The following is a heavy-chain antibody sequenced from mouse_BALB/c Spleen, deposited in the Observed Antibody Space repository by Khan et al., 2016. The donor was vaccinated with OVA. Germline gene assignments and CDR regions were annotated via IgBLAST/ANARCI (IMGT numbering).Heavy chain of an antibody. Sequence: QVRLQQSGAELAKPGASVKMSCTASGYTFTTYWLHWVKQRPGQGLEWIGYINPTSGYTDYNEKFKDKATLSADKSSSPAYMQLSSLTSEDSAVYYCTRDRIDYWGQGTTVTVS. D-gene: IGHD2-14*01. CDR1: GYTFTTYW. J-gene: IGHJ2*01. CDR2: INPTSGYT. V-gene: IGHV1-7*01. CDR3: TRDRIDY.